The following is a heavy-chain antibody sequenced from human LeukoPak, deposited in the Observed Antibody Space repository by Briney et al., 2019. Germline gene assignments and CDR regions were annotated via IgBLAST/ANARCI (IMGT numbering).Heavy chain of an antibody. D-gene: IGHD3-22*01. CDR3: ARPGYDSSGANFDY. V-gene: IGHV4-34*01. CDR1: GGSFSGYY. J-gene: IGHJ4*02. CDR2: INHSGST. Sequence: SKTLSLTCPVYGGSFSGYYWSWIRQPPGKGLEWIGEINHSGSTNYNPSLKSRVTISVDTSKNQFSLKLSSVTAPATAVYYCARPGYDSSGANFDYWGQGTLVTVSS.